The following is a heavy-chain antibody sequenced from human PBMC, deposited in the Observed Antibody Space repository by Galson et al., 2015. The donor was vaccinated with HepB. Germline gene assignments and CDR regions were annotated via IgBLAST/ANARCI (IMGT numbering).Heavy chain of an antibody. CDR3: ARAVEPPTHFDY. D-gene: IGHD1-14*01. CDR1: GGTFSSYA. Sequence: SVKVSCKASGGTFSSYAISWVRQAPGQGLEWMGGIIPIFGTANYAQKFQGRVTITADESTSTAYMELSSLRSEDTAVYYCARAVEPPTHFDYWGQGTLVTVSS. V-gene: IGHV1-69*13. J-gene: IGHJ4*02. CDR2: IIPIFGTA.